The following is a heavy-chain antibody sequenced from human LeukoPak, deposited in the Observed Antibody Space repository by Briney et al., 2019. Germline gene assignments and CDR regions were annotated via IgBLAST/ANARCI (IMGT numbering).Heavy chain of an antibody. D-gene: IGHD1-1*01. Sequence: GGSLRLSCAASEITFSNSAMCWVRQAPGKGLEWVSSISGSGLSTYYADSLKGRFTISRDNSKNTLSLQMSTLRAEDTGTYYCATFGTTGISYWGQGALVTVSS. V-gene: IGHV3-23*01. CDR2: ISGSGLST. CDR3: ATFGTTGISY. CDR1: EITFSNSA. J-gene: IGHJ4*02.